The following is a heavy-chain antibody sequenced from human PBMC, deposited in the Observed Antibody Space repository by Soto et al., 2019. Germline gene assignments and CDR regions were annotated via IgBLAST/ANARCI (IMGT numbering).Heavy chain of an antibody. CDR1: GDSISRGAYY. CDR2: ISNSGRT. V-gene: IGHV4-31*09. Sequence: PSETLSLTCTVSGDSISRGAYYWTWIRQHPVKGLEWIGYISNSGRTYYNPSLKGRVSISVDKSNNQFLLNLNSLTAADAAMYYCATLPPRVVVSVLPIPTWGQGTQVTVSS. D-gene: IGHD2-21*01. CDR3: ATLPPRVVVSVLPIPT. J-gene: IGHJ4*02.